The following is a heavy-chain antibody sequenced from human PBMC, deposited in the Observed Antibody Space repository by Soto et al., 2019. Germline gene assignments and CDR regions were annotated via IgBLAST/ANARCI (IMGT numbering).Heavy chain of an antibody. Sequence: PVEVSCKASGRTFSSYAISWVRQAPGQGLEWMGGIIPIFGTANYAQKFQGRVTITADKSTSTAYMELSSLRSEDTAVYYCARDVTVAGYYYYYYGMDVWGQGTTVTVSS. CDR2: IIPIFGTA. D-gene: IGHD6-19*01. J-gene: IGHJ6*02. CDR3: ARDVTVAGYYYYYYGMDV. V-gene: IGHV1-69*06. CDR1: GRTFSSYA.